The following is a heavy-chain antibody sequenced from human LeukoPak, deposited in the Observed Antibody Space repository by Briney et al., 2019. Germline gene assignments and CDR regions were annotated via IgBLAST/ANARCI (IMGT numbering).Heavy chain of an antibody. CDR2: ISSSSSYI. V-gene: IGHV3-21*01. Sequence: PGGSLRLSCAASGFTFSSYSMNWVRQAPGKGLEWVSSISSSSSYIYYADSVKGRFTISRDNAKNSLYLQMNSLRAEDTAMYYCARDRDSSGSFDIWGEGTMVTVSS. J-gene: IGHJ3*02. CDR1: GFTFSSYS. CDR3: ARDRDSSGSFDI. D-gene: IGHD3-22*01.